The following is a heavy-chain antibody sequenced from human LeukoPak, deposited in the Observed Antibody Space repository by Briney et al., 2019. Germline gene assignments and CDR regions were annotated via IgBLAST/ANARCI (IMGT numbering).Heavy chain of an antibody. D-gene: IGHD3-10*01. J-gene: IGHJ4*02. V-gene: IGHV5-51*01. Sequence: GEALKIPRKGSGYSLISYWLALVRPMPGKGLEWVGVIYPSDSDTRYSPSFQGQVTISADKSINTAYLQWSSLKASDTAMYYCARHYYGSGSSGQSDYWGQGTLVSVSS. CDR2: IYPSDSDT. CDR3: ARHYYGSGSSGQSDY. CDR1: GYSLISYW.